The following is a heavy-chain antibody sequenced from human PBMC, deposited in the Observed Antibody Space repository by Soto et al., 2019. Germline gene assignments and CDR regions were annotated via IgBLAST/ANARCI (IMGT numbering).Heavy chain of an antibody. V-gene: IGHV4-34*01. D-gene: IGHD6-6*01. Sequence: PSETLSLTCAVYGGSFSGYYWSWIRQPPGKGLEWIGEINHSGSTNYNPSLKSRVTISVDTSKNQFSLKPSSVTAADTAVYYCARGKIRMAARTGLDYWGQGTLVTVSS. J-gene: IGHJ4*02. CDR1: GGSFSGYY. CDR3: ARGKIRMAARTGLDY. CDR2: INHSGST.